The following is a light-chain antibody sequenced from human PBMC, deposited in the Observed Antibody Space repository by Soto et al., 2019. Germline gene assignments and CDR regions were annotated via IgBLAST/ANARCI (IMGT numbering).Light chain of an antibody. Sequence: QSALTQPASVSGSPGQSITISCTGTSSDVRGYNYVSWYQQHPGKAPKLMIYDVSNRPSGVSNRFSGSKSGNTASLTISGLQAEDAADYYCSSYTGSSTYVVFGGGTKLTVL. CDR1: SSDVRGYNY. CDR2: DVS. CDR3: SSYTGSSTYVV. V-gene: IGLV2-14*01. J-gene: IGLJ2*01.